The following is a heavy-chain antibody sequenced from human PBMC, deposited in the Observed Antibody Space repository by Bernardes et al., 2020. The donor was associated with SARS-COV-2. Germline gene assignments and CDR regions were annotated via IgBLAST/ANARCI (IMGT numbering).Heavy chain of an antibody. D-gene: IGHD2-15*01. Sequence: GGSLRLSCAASGFTFSLYSMSWIRQAPGKGLEWVSYITSSSSYKNYADSVKGRFTISRDNAKNSLYLQMNSLRADDTAVYYCARVRDIVVVVAVPPLANWFGPWGQGTLVTVSS. CDR1: GFTFSLYS. J-gene: IGHJ5*02. V-gene: IGHV3-11*06. CDR3: ARVRDIVVVVAVPPLANWFGP. CDR2: ITSSSSYK.